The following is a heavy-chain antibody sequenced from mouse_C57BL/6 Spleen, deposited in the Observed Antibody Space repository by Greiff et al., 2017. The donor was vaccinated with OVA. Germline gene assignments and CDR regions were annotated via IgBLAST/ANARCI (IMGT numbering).Heavy chain of an antibody. CDR3: AREAYYYGSSYDFDV. J-gene: IGHJ1*03. Sequence: VKLQQSGPELVKPGASVKISCKASGYAFSSSWMNWVKQRPGKGLEWIGRIYPGDGDTNYNGKFKGKATLTADKSSSTAYMQLSSLTSEDSAVYFCAREAYYYGSSYDFDVWGTGTTVTVSS. CDR2: IYPGDGDT. D-gene: IGHD1-1*01. V-gene: IGHV1-82*01. CDR1: GYAFSSSW.